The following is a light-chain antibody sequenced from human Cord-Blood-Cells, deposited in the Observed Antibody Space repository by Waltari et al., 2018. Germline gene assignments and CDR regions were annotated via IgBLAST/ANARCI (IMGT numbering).Light chain of an antibody. CDR2: EGS. Sequence: QSALTQPASVSGSPGQSITISCPGTSSYVGSYNLVSWYQQHLGKAPKLMIYEGSKRPSGVSNRFSGSKSGNTASLTISGLQAEDEADYYCCSYAGSSTWVFGGGTKLTVL. V-gene: IGLV2-23*01. CDR3: CSYAGSSTWV. J-gene: IGLJ3*02. CDR1: SSYVGSYNL.